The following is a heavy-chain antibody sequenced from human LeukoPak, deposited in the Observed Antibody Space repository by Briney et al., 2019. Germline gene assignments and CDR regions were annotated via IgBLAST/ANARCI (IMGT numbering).Heavy chain of an antibody. J-gene: IGHJ4*02. V-gene: IGHV1-18*01. D-gene: IGHD3-9*01. CDR1: GHTFTSYG. CDR2: ISAYNGNT. CDR3: ARAQRYYDILTGYRHYYFDY. Sequence: ASVKVSCKASGHTFTSYGISWVRQAPGQGLEWMGWISAYNGNTNYAQKLQGRVTMTTDTSTSTAYMELRSLRSDDTAVYYCARAQRYYDILTGYRHYYFDYWGQGTLVTVSS.